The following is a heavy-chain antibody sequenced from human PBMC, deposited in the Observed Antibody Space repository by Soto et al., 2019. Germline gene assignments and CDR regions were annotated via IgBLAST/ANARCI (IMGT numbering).Heavy chain of an antibody. CDR1: GDSVSSPYY. D-gene: IGHD6-19*01. V-gene: IGHV4-4*02. CDR3: ARSAGWYAVNS. J-gene: IGHJ4*02. CDR2: VFHTGTT. Sequence: QVQLQESGPGLVKPSGTLSLTCAVSGDSVSSPYYWCWVRQPTGKGLEWIGEVFHTGTTSYNPSPRSRVTISMDKSNNQFSLDLSSVTAADTAVYYCARSAGWYAVNSWGPGTLVIVSS.